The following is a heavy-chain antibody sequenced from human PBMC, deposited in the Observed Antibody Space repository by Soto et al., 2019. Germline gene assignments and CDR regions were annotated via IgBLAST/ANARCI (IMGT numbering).Heavy chain of an antibody. Sequence: PSQTLSLTCVISGDSVSSNRAAWNWIRLSPSGGLEWLGRTHYRSKWYKEYAVSVKSRIIINPDTSKNQFSLQLNSVTPEDTAIYYCARDQIGSSCVGVDIWGQGTMVTVSS. CDR3: ARDQIGSSCVGVDI. J-gene: IGHJ3*02. CDR1: GDSVSSNRAA. D-gene: IGHD3-10*01. V-gene: IGHV6-1*01. CDR2: THYRSKWYK.